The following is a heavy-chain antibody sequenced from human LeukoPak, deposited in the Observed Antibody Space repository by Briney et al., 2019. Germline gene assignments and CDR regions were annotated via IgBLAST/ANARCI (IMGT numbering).Heavy chain of an antibody. CDR1: GFTFSSYW. Sequence: GGSLRLSCAASGFTFSSYWMSWVRQAPGKGLEWVANIKQDGSEKYYVDSVKGRFTISRDNAMNSLYLQMNSLRAEDTAVYYCARVDYYDSSGYYPEQYYFDYWGQGTLVTVSS. CDR2: IKQDGSEK. D-gene: IGHD3-22*01. J-gene: IGHJ4*02. V-gene: IGHV3-7*01. CDR3: ARVDYYDSSGYYPEQYYFDY.